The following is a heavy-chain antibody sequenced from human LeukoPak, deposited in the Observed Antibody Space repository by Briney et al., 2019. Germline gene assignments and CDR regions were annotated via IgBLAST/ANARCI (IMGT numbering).Heavy chain of an antibody. CDR1: GFTVSSNY. D-gene: IGHD4-17*01. CDR3: AKNYGDYGEYYYYYYYMDV. V-gene: IGHV3-23*01. Sequence: GGSLRLSCAASGFTVSSNYMSWVRQAPGKGLEWVSAISGSGGSTYYADSVKGRFTISRDNSKNTLYLQMNSLRAEDTAVYYCAKNYGDYGEYYYYYYYMDVWGKGTTVTVSS. CDR2: ISGSGGST. J-gene: IGHJ6*03.